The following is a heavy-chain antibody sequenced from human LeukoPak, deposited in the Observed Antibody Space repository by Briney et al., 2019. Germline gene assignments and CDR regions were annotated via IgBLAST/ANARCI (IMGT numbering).Heavy chain of an antibody. CDR2: INDSGST. D-gene: IGHD3-16*02. CDR3: ARAGGELSPLDYFDY. J-gene: IGHJ4*02. V-gene: IGHV4-34*01. Sequence: SETLSLTCAVYGGSFSGYYWSWIRQPPGKGLEWIGEINDSGSTNYNPSLKRRVTISVDTSKHQFSLKLSSVTAADTAVYYCARAGGELSPLDYFDYWGQGTLVTVS. CDR1: GGSFSGYY.